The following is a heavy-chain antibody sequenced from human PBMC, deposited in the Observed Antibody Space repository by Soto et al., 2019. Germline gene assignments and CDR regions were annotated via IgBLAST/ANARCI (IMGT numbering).Heavy chain of an antibody. J-gene: IGHJ5*02. Sequence: GSVKVSCKASGYTFTSYYMHWVRQAPGQGLEWMGIINPSGGSTSYAQKFQGRVTMTRDTSTSTVYMELSSLRSEDTAVYYCAREAMYYDFWSGPPFDPWGQGTLVTVSS. CDR2: INPSGGST. CDR3: AREAMYYDFWSGPPFDP. D-gene: IGHD3-3*01. CDR1: GYTFTSYY. V-gene: IGHV1-46*01.